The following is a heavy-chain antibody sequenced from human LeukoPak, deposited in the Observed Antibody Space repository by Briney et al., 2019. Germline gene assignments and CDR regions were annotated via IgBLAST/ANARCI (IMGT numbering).Heavy chain of an antibody. CDR1: GGSFSGYY. CDR2: INHSGST. V-gene: IGHV4-34*01. CDR3: AGGRTVYTVTTFFYY. Sequence: SETLSLTCAVYGGSFSGYYWSWIRQPPGKGLEWIGEINHSGSTNYNPSLKSRVTISVDTSKNQFSLKLSSVTAADTAVYYCAGGRTVYTVTTFFYYWGQGTLVTVSS. J-gene: IGHJ4*02. D-gene: IGHD4-17*01.